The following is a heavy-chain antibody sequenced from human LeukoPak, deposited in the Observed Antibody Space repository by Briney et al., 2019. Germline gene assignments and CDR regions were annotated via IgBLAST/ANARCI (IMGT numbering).Heavy chain of an antibody. Sequence: SETLSLTCTVSGGSMSSDSYYWSRIRRPAGKGLEWIGRIYSIGSTNYNPSLKSRVTILVDTFKNQLSLKLSSVTAADTAVYYCARESWHLRTNYYYGMDVWGQGTTVTVSS. CDR1: GGSMSSDSYY. D-gene: IGHD1-14*01. CDR3: ARESWHLRTNYYYGMDV. V-gene: IGHV4-61*02. CDR2: IYSIGST. J-gene: IGHJ6*02.